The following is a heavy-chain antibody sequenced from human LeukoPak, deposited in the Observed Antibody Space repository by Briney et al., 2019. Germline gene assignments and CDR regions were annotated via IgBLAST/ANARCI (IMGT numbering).Heavy chain of an antibody. CDR1: GFTVSTNY. J-gene: IGHJ4*02. V-gene: IGHV3-53*01. CDR3: AKGADCGGDCWYFDY. D-gene: IGHD2-21*02. Sequence: GGSLRLSCAASGFTVSTNYMSWVRQVPGKGLEWVSVIYSDGSTYSADSVKGRFTISRDNSKNTLYLQMNSLRAEDTAVYYCAKGADCGGDCWYFDYWGQGTLVTVSS. CDR2: IYSDGST.